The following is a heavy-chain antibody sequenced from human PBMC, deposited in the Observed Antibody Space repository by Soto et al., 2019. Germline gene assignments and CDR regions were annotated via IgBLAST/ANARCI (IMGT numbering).Heavy chain of an antibody. V-gene: IGHV3-23*01. CDR2: ISASGGTT. Sequence: PGGSLRLSCAASGFTFSSHVVTWVRQAPGKGPEWVASISASGGTTYYADSVRGRFTISRDNSKNTLYLQMIGLRAGDTAVYYCAIHGEWLVYYFDSWGQGTLVTVSS. CDR3: AIHGEWLVYYFDS. J-gene: IGHJ4*02. CDR1: GFTFSSHV. D-gene: IGHD6-19*01.